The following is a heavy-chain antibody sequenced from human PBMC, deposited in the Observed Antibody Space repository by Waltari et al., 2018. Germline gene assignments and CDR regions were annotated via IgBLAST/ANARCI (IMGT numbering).Heavy chain of an antibody. CDR3: ASLYYDSSGYIMDV. CDR2: IYHSGST. Sequence: QVQLQESGPGLVKPSETLSLTCAVSGYSISSGYYWGWIRQPPGKGRGWIGSIYHSGSTYYNPSLKSRVTISVDTSKNQFSLKLSSVTAADTAVYYCASLYYDSSGYIMDVWGQGTTVTVSS. D-gene: IGHD3-22*01. CDR1: GYSISSGYY. V-gene: IGHV4-38-2*01. J-gene: IGHJ6*02.